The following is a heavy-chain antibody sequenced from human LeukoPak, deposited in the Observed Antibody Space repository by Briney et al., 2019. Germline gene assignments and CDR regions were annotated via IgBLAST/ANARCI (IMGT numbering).Heavy chain of an antibody. CDR1: GFTFGDCA. J-gene: IGHJ4*02. Sequence: PGGSLRLSCTASGFTFGDCAMSWFRQAPGKGLEWVGFIRSKAYGGTTEYAASVKGRFTISRDDSKSIAYLQMNSLKTEDTAVYYCTREGCSGGSCSDDYWGQGTLVTVSS. D-gene: IGHD2-15*01. V-gene: IGHV3-49*03. CDR3: TREGCSGGSCSDDY. CDR2: IRSKAYGGTT.